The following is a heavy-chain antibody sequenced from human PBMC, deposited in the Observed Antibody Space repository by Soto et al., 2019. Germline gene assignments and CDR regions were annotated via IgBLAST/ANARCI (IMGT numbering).Heavy chain of an antibody. J-gene: IGHJ6*02. D-gene: IGHD5-18*01. CDR1: GFTFSSYA. CDR3: AKDVVGRGYSYGYYYYGMDV. CDR2: ISGSGGST. V-gene: IGHV3-23*01. Sequence: GGSLRLSCAASGFTFSSYAMSWVRQAPGKGLEWVSAISGSGGSTYYADSVKGRFTISRDNSKNTLYLQMNSLRAEDTAVYYCAKDVVGRGYSYGYYYYGMDVWGQGTTVTVSS.